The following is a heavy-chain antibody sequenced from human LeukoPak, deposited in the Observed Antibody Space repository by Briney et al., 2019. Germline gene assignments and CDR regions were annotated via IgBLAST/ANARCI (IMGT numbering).Heavy chain of an antibody. V-gene: IGHV1-69*04. D-gene: IGHD2-2*02. CDR3: ARGYCSSTSCYIPHEYYYYYYMDV. CDR2: IIPILGIA. Sequence: GASVKVSCKASGGTFSSYAISWVRQAPGQGLEWMGRIIPILGIANYAQKFQGRVTITADKSTSTAYMELSSLRSEDTAVYYCARGYCSSTSCYIPHEYYYYYYMDVWGKGTTVTVSS. J-gene: IGHJ6*03. CDR1: GGTFSSYA.